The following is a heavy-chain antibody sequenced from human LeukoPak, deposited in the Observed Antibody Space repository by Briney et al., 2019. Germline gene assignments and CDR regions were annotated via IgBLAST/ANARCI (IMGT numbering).Heavy chain of an antibody. Sequence: GGSLRLSCAASGFTFSSYSMNWVRQAPGKGLEWVSSISSSGSYIYYADSVKGRFTISRDNAKISLDLQMNSLRADDTAVYYCARDYYGDYVFGYWGQGTLVTVSS. J-gene: IGHJ4*02. CDR2: ISSSGSYI. V-gene: IGHV3-21*01. D-gene: IGHD4-17*01. CDR3: ARDYYGDYVFGY. CDR1: GFTFSSYS.